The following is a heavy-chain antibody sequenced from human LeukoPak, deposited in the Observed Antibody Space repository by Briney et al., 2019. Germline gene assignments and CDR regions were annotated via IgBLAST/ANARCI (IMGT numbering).Heavy chain of an antibody. V-gene: IGHV3-21*01. Sequence: GGSLRLSCAASGFTFSSYSMNWVRQAPGKGLEWVSSISSSSSYIYYADSVKGRFTISRDNAKNPLYLQMNSLRAEDTAVYYCAPPPAVRGVTPWGQGTLVTVSS. J-gene: IGHJ5*02. CDR3: APPPAVRGVTP. D-gene: IGHD3-10*01. CDR2: ISSSSSYI. CDR1: GFTFSSYS.